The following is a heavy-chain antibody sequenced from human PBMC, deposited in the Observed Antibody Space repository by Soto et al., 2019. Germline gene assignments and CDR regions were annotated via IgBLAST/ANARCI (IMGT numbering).Heavy chain of an antibody. Sequence: PSETRSLTCAVYGGSFSGYYWSWIRQPPGKGLEWIGEINHSGSTNYNPSLKGRVTISVDTSKNQFSLKLSSVTAADTAVYYCARGKPVLLWFGESAGVDVRGQGTTVTVSS. V-gene: IGHV4-34*01. J-gene: IGHJ6*02. CDR3: ARGKPVLLWFGESAGVDV. CDR1: GGSFSGYY. CDR2: INHSGST. D-gene: IGHD3-10*01.